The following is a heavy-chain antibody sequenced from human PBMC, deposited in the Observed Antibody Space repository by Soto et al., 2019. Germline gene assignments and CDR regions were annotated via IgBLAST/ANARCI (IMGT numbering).Heavy chain of an antibody. CDR1: GYTFTSYA. CDR2: INAGNGNT. V-gene: IGHV1-3*01. Sequence: QVQLVQSGAEVKKPGASVKVSCKASGYTFTSYAMHWVRQAPGQRLEWMGWINAGNGNTKYSQKFQGRVTITRDTSASTAYMELTSLISEDTAVYYCARGMVALDLNYWGQGTLVTVSS. D-gene: IGHD2-8*01. CDR3: ARGMVALDLNY. J-gene: IGHJ4*02.